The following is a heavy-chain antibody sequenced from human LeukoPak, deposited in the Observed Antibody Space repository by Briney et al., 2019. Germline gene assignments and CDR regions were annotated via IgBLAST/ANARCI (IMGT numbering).Heavy chain of an antibody. CDR1: GYTLTELS. V-gene: IGHV1-24*01. Sequence: ASVKVSCKVSGYTLTELSMHWVRQAPGKGLEWMGGFDPEDGETIYAQKFQGRVTMTEDTSTDTAYMELSSLRSEDTAVYYCAKLGSSEWYRDHHGMDVWGQGTTVTVS. CDR2: FDPEDGET. CDR3: AKLGSSEWYRDHHGMDV. J-gene: IGHJ6*02. D-gene: IGHD6-19*01.